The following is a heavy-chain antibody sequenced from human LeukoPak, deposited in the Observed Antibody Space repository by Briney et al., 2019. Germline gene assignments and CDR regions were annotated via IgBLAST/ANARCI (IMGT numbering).Heavy chain of an antibody. V-gene: IGHV3-30-3*01. D-gene: IGHD3-22*01. CDR2: ISYDGSNK. J-gene: IGHJ4*02. CDR1: GFTFSSYA. Sequence: GGSLRLSCAASGFTFSSYAMHWVRQAPGKGLEWVAVISYDGSNKYYADSVKGRFTISRDNSKNTLYLQMNSLRAEDTAVYYCARAPDYYDSSGYFHYWGQGTLVTVSS. CDR3: ARAPDYYDSSGYFHY.